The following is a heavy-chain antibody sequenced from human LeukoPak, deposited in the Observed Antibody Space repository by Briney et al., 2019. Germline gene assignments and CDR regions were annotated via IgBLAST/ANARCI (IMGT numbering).Heavy chain of an antibody. CDR3: ARVAGYCSSTSCESYFDY. CDR2: ISTSGTYM. D-gene: IGHD2-2*01. Sequence: GGSLRLSCAASGFTFSSYGMNWVRQAPGKGLEWVSFISTSGTYMHYADSVKGRFTISRDNAKNSLYLQMNSLRAEDTAVYYCARVAGYCSSTSCESYFDYWGQGTLVTVSS. CDR1: GFTFSSYG. V-gene: IGHV3-21*01. J-gene: IGHJ4*02.